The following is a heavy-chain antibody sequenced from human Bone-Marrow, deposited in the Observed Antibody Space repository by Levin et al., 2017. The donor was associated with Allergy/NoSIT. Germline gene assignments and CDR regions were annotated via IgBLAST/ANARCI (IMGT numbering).Heavy chain of an antibody. D-gene: IGHD6-19*01. Sequence: ASETLSLTCSVSVSGGSITTYYWSWIRQPPGKGLEWIGSIHYSGITNYNPSLKSRVTMSVDTSTKQFSLQLTSVTAADTAVYYCAKDLGASGWEDWGQGTLVTVSS. CDR1: GGSITTYY. CDR2: IHYSGIT. CDR3: AKDLGASGWED. J-gene: IGHJ4*02. V-gene: IGHV4-59*01.